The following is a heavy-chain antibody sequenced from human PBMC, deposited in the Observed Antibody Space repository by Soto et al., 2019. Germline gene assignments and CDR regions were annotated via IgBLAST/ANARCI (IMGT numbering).Heavy chain of an antibody. D-gene: IGHD2-15*01. CDR1: GGTFSSYA. J-gene: IGHJ4*02. V-gene: IGHV1-69*12. CDR2: IIPIFGTA. CDR3: ARDIGYCSGGSCYSPGNFDY. Sequence: QVQLVQSGAEVKKPGSSVKVSCKASGGTFSSYAISWVRQAPRQGLEWMGGIIPIFGTANYAQKFQGRVTITADESTSTAYMELSSLRSEDTAVYYCARDIGYCSGGSCYSPGNFDYWGQGTLVTVSS.